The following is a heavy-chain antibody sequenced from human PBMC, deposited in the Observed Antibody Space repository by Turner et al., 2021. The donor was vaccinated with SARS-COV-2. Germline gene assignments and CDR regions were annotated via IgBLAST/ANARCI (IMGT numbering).Heavy chain of an antibody. CDR1: GFTFSTYA. CDR3: ARDYSSSSYLVSWFDP. V-gene: IGHV3-33*01. Sequence: QVQLVESGGGVVQPGRSLRLSCAASGFTFSTYAMHWGRQAPGKGVEGVAVIWYDGSNKFYVDSVKGRFTISRDNSKNTLYLQMNSLRAEDTAVYYCARDYSSSSYLVSWFDPWGQGTLVTVSS. D-gene: IGHD6-6*01. CDR2: IWYDGSNK. J-gene: IGHJ5*02.